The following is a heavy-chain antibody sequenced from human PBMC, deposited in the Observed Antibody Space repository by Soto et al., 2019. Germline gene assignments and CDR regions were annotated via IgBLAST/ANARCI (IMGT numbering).Heavy chain of an antibody. D-gene: IGHD3-16*01. J-gene: IGHJ6*02. CDR3: AALDYGAAREYV. CDR2: IYYSGST. CDR1: GGSISSYY. Sequence: QVQLQESGPGLVKPSETLSLTCTVSGGSISSYYWSWIRQPPGKGLEWIGYIYYSGSTNYNPSLKSRVTISVDTSKNQFSLKLSSVTAADTAVYSCAALDYGAAREYVWGQGTTVTVSS. V-gene: IGHV4-59*01.